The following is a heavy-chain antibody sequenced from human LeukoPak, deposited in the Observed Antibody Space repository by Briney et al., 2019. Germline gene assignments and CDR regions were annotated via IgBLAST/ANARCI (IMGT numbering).Heavy chain of an antibody. J-gene: IGHJ5*02. Sequence: GGSLRLSCAASGFSFSSYAMSWVRQAPGKGLEWVSGVSGSSGSTYYADSVKGRLTISRDNSKNTLYLQMNSLRAEDTAVYYCAKAFDYYDSSGYPYNWFDPWGQGTLVTVSS. CDR2: VSGSSGST. CDR1: GFSFSSYA. D-gene: IGHD3-22*01. CDR3: AKAFDYYDSSGYPYNWFDP. V-gene: IGHV3-23*01.